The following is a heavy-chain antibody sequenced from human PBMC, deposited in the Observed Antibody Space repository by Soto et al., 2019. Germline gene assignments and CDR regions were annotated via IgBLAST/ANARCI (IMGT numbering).Heavy chain of an antibody. CDR2: IYWDDDK. V-gene: IGHV2-5*02. CDR1: GFSLSNSGVG. Sequence: QITLKESGPTLVKPTQTLTLTCTFSGFSLSNSGVGVGWIRQPPGKALEWLELIYWDDDKRHSPALKRRLTNTKDTSKNQVVITMTNMDPVDTATYYCAHTLPPWGGMDVWGQGTTVTVSS. D-gene: IGHD7-27*01. CDR3: AHTLPPWGGMDV. J-gene: IGHJ6*01.